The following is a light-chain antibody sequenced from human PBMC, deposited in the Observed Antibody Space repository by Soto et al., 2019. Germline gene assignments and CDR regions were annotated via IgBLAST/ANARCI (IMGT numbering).Light chain of an antibody. J-gene: IGLJ3*02. CDR1: DSDVGGYNY. CDR3: ISYTSSSTWV. CDR2: EVS. V-gene: IGLV2-14*01. Sequence: QSVLTQPASVSESPGQSITISCTGTDSDVGGYNYVSWYQQHPGKAPKLMIYEVSNRPSGVSDRFSGSRSGNTASLTISGLQAEDESDYYCISYTSSSTWVFGGGTKLTVL.